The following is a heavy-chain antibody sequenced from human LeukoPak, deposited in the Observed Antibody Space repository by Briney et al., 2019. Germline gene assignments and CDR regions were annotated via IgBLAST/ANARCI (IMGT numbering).Heavy chain of an antibody. Sequence: ASVKVSCKASGYTFISYGISWVRQAPGQGREWMGWISGYNGNTNYEKNLKGRVTMTTDTSTSTAYMELRSLRSDDTAVYYCARGLGVVTAQSEQPKPRYFDLWGRGTQVTVSS. CDR2: ISGYNGNT. J-gene: IGHJ2*01. CDR3: ARGLGVVTAQSEQPKPRYFDL. CDR1: GYTFISYG. D-gene: IGHD2-21*02. V-gene: IGHV1-18*01.